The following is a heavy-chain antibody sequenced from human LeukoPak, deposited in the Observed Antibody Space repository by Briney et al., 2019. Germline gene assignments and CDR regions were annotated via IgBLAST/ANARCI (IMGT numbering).Heavy chain of an antibody. V-gene: IGHV4-61*01. Sequence: SETLSLTCTVSGGSVSSGSYYWSWIRQPPGKGLEWIVYIYYSGSTNYNPSLKSRVTISVDTSKNQFSLKLSSVTAADTAVYYCVRDQGGSAHRYAFDIWGQGTRVTVSS. D-gene: IGHD2-15*01. CDR1: GGSVSSGSYY. CDR2: IYYSGST. CDR3: VRDQGGSAHRYAFDI. J-gene: IGHJ3*02.